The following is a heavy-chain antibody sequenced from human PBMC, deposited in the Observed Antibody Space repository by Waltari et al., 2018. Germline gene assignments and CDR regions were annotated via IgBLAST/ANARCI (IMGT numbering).Heavy chain of an antibody. V-gene: IGHV4-39*07. J-gene: IGHJ4*02. Sequence: QLQLQESGPGVGRPSETLSLTCTVSGGSISDHDHYWGWVRQPPGKGLEWIGSAHYRGTAYYNPSLTGRVVISVDTSKNHFSLRLNSMTAADTAVYYCAREAVLYFGELSGEFDYWGQGSLVTVSS. CDR2: AHYRGTA. D-gene: IGHD3-10*01. CDR3: AREAVLYFGELSGEFDY. CDR1: GGSISDHDHY.